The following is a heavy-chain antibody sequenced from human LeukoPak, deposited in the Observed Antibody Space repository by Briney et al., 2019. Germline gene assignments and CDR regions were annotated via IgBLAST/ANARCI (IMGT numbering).Heavy chain of an antibody. CDR3: ARVGLSEYQLPYWFDP. Sequence: VASVKVSCKASGGTFSSYAISWVRQAPGQGLEWMGGIIPIFGTANYAQKFQGRVTITADESTSTAYMELRNLRSDDTAVYFCARVGLSEYQLPYWFDPWGQGTQVTVSS. CDR2: IIPIFGTA. V-gene: IGHV1-69*01. J-gene: IGHJ5*02. CDR1: GGTFSSYA. D-gene: IGHD2-2*01.